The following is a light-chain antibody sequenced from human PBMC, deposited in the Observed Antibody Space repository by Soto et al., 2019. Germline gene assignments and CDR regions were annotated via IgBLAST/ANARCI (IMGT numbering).Light chain of an antibody. J-gene: IGKJ2*01. Sequence: DIQMTQSPSTLSASVGDRVTIICRANQNISSWLAWYQQKPGKAPKLLMYKASSLESGVPSRFRGSGSGTEFTLTINGLQPDDFATYYCEQYHSHPYTFGQGTKVEIK. CDR3: EQYHSHPYT. CDR2: KAS. CDR1: QNISSW. V-gene: IGKV1-5*03.